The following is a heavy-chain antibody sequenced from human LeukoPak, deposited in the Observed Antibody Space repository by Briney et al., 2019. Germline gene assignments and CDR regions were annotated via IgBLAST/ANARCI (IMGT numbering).Heavy chain of an antibody. CDR3: ARSEGVLIADFDF. Sequence: GESLKISCKGSGYSFTSYWIGWVRQMPGKGLEWMGIIYPGDSDTRYSPSFQGQVTISADKSINTAYLQWSSLKASDTAMYYCARSEGVLIADFDFWGQGTLVTVSS. CDR1: GYSFTSYW. D-gene: IGHD2-21*01. J-gene: IGHJ4*02. V-gene: IGHV5-51*01. CDR2: IYPGDSDT.